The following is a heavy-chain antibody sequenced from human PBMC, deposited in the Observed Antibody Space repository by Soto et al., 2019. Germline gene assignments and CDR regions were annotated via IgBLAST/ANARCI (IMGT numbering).Heavy chain of an antibody. Sequence: ASETLSLTCTVSGGSISSYYWSWIRQPPGKGLEWIGYIYYSGSTNYNPSLKSRVTISVDTSKNQFSLKLSSVTAADTAVYYCARWLQIFDYWGQGTLVTVSS. CDR3: ARWLQIFDY. CDR2: IYYSGST. CDR1: GGSISSYY. D-gene: IGHD5-12*01. V-gene: IGHV4-59*01. J-gene: IGHJ4*02.